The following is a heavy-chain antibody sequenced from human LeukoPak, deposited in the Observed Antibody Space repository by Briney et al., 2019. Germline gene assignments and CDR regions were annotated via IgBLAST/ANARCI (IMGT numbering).Heavy chain of an antibody. D-gene: IGHD6-13*01. CDR2: ILGDGSST. V-gene: IGHV3-43*02. Sequence: GGSLRLSCAASGFTFDEYAMHWVRHVPGKGLEWLSLILGDGSSTNYADSVKGRFTISRDNSKNSLYLHMNSLRVEDTALYFCAKDRYSSSWYTIDYWGQGTLVTVSS. CDR3: AKDRYSSSWYTIDY. J-gene: IGHJ4*02. CDR1: GFTFDEYA.